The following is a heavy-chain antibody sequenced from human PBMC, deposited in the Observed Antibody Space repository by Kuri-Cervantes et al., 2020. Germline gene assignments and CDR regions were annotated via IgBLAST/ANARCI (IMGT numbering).Heavy chain of an antibody. CDR3: ARDSGYVGFDY. J-gene: IGHJ4*02. Sequence: GSLRLSCAASGFTFSSYEMNWVRQAPGKGLEWVSYISSSGSTIYYADSVKGRFTISRDNSKNTLYLQMNSLRAEDTAVYYCARDSGYVGFDYWGQGTLVTVSS. CDR1: GFTFSSYE. D-gene: IGHD5-12*01. V-gene: IGHV3-48*03. CDR2: ISSSGSTI.